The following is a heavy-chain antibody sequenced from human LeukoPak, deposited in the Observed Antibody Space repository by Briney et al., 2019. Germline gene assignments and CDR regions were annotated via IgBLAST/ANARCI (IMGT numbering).Heavy chain of an antibody. D-gene: IGHD2-15*01. J-gene: IGHJ3*02. V-gene: IGHV3-66*01. Sequence: GGSLRLSCAASGFTVSSNYMSWVRQAPGKGLEWVSVIYSGGSTYYADSVKGRFTISRDNSKNTLYLQMNSLRAEDTAVYYCAREWPNCSGGSCQSGDAFDIWGRGTMVTVSS. CDR1: GFTVSSNY. CDR3: AREWPNCSGGSCQSGDAFDI. CDR2: IYSGGST.